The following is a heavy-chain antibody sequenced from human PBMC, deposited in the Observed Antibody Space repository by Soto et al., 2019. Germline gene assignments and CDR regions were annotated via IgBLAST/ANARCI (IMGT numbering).Heavy chain of an antibody. CDR3: ARDGTTGNYYDSSGSNWFDP. V-gene: IGHV1-24*01. D-gene: IGHD3-22*01. Sequence: ASVKVSCKVSGYTLTELSMHWVRQAPGKGLELMGGFDPEDGETIYAQKFQGRVTMTEDTSTDTAYMELRSLRSDDTAVYYCARDGTTGNYYDSSGSNWFDPWGQGTLVTVSS. CDR1: GYTLTELS. CDR2: FDPEDGET. J-gene: IGHJ5*02.